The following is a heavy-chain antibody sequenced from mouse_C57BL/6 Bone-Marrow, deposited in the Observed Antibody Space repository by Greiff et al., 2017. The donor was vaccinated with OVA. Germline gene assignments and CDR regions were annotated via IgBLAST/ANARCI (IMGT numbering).Heavy chain of an antibody. CDR1: GYTFTSYW. CDR3: ARSGTAQSYFDY. Sequence: QVQLKQPGAELVTPGASVKLSCKASGYTFTSYWMHWVKQRPGQGLEWIGEIDPSDSYTNYNQKFKGKSTLTVDKSSSTAYMQLSSLTSEDSAVYYCARSGTAQSYFDYWGQGTTLTVSS. D-gene: IGHD3-2*02. CDR2: IDPSDSYT. J-gene: IGHJ2*01. V-gene: IGHV1-69*01.